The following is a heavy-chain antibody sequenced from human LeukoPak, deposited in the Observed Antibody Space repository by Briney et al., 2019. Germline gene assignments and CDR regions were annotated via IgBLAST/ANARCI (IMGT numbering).Heavy chain of an antibody. Sequence: GGSLRLSCAASGFIFRNYWLAWVRQAPGKGLEWVSYISSSGSTIYYADSVKGRFTISRDNAKNSLYLQMNSLRAEDTAVYYCARDLNVWGSYRSHPRWFDPWGQGTLVTVSS. V-gene: IGHV3-11*01. D-gene: IGHD3-16*02. CDR3: ARDLNVWGSYRSHPRWFDP. J-gene: IGHJ5*02. CDR1: GFIFRNYW. CDR2: ISSSGSTI.